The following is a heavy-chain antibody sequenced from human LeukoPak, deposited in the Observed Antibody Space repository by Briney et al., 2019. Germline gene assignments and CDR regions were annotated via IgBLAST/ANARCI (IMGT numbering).Heavy chain of an antibody. V-gene: IGHV1-2*02. CDR3: ARDFGIAAAEGY. D-gene: IGHD6-13*01. CDR2: INPNSGGT. Sequence: ASVKVSCKASGYTFTGYYMHWVRQAPGQGLEWMGWINPNSGGTNYAQKFQGRVTMTRDTSISTAYMELSRLRSDDTAVYYCARDFGIAAAEGYWGQGTLVTVSS. CDR1: GYTFTGYY. J-gene: IGHJ4*02.